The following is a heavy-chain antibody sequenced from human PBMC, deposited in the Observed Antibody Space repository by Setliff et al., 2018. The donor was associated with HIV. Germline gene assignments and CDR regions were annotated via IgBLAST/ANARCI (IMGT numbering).Heavy chain of an antibody. D-gene: IGHD1-26*01. CDR3: ARDPHLGGSCAFDI. CDR2: INPNSGGT. CDR1: GYTFTGYY. Sequence: ASVKVSCKASGYTFTGYYMHWVRQAPGQGLEWMGRINPNSGGTNYAQKFQGRVTMTRDTSISTAYMELSRLRSDDTAVYYCARDPHLGGSCAFDIWGQVTMVTFSS. J-gene: IGHJ3*02. V-gene: IGHV1-2*06.